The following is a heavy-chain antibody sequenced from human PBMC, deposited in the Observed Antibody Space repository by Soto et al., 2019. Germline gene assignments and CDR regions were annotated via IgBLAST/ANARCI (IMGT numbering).Heavy chain of an antibody. V-gene: IGHV4-34*01. Sequence: SETLSLTCAVYGGSFSGYYWSWIRRPPGKGLEWIGEINHSGSTNYNPSLKSRVTISVDTSKNQFSLKLSSVTAADTAVYYCARAVITIFGVVIYYFDYWGQGTLVTVSS. J-gene: IGHJ4*02. CDR2: INHSGST. D-gene: IGHD3-3*01. CDR1: GGSFSGYY. CDR3: ARAVITIFGVVIYYFDY.